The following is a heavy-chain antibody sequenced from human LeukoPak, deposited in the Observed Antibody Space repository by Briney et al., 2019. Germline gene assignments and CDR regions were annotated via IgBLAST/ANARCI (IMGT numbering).Heavy chain of an antibody. J-gene: IGHJ3*02. CDR3: ASGLLPTSPDAFDI. V-gene: IGHV1-2*02. CDR2: ISPNSGGT. D-gene: IGHD3-22*01. Sequence: ASVKVSCKASGYTFTTYYIHWVRQAPGQGLEWMGWISPNSGGTNYAQKFQGRVTMTRDTSISTAYMELSRLRSDDTAVYYCASGLLPTSPDAFDIWGQGTMVTVSS. CDR1: GYTFTTYY.